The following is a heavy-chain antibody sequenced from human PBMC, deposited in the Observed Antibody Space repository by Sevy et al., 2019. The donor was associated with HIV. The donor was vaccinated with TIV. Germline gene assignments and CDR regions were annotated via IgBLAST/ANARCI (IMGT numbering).Heavy chain of an antibody. Sequence: SQTLSLTRAIPGDSVASSSAAWNWIRQSPSRGLEWLGRTYYRSKWYTDYALSVKSRIIINPDKSKNQVSLQLNSVTPEDTAVYYCARADVATGGYDYWGQGTLVTVSS. CDR2: TYYRSKWYT. CDR1: GDSVASSSAA. D-gene: IGHD5-12*01. J-gene: IGHJ4*02. V-gene: IGHV6-1*01. CDR3: ARADVATGGYDY.